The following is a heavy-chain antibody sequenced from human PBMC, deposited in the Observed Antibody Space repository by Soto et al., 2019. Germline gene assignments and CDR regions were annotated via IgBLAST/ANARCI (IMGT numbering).Heavy chain of an antibody. D-gene: IGHD3-10*01. J-gene: IGHJ3*02. CDR3: AKMTPTLLWFGDDAFDI. CDR2: ISGSGGST. CDR1: GFTFSSYA. Sequence: EVQLLESGGGLVQPGGSLRLSCAASGFTFSSYAMSWVRQAPGKGLEWVSAISGSGGSTYYADSVKGRFTISRDNSKNTLYLQMNSLRAEDTAVYYCAKMTPTLLWFGDDAFDIWGQGTMVTVSS. V-gene: IGHV3-23*01.